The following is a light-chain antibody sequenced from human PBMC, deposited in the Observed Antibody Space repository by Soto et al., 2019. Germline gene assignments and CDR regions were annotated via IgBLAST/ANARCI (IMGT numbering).Light chain of an antibody. CDR1: SSNIGSNT. CDR2: SNN. Sequence: QSVLTQPPSASATPGQRVTISCSVSSSNIGSNTVNWYQQLPGTAPKLLIYSNNQRPSGVPDRFSGSKSGTSASLAISGLQSEDEADYYCAAWDDSLNGPVFGGGTKLTVL. J-gene: IGLJ2*01. CDR3: AAWDDSLNGPV. V-gene: IGLV1-44*01.